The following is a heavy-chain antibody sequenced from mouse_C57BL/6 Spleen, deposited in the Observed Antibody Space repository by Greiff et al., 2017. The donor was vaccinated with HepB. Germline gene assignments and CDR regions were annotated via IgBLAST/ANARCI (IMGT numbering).Heavy chain of an antibody. CDR2: IDPSDSYT. J-gene: IGHJ2*01. CDR3: ARPAQAPVSFDY. D-gene: IGHD3-2*02. V-gene: IGHV1-59*01. CDR1: GYTFTSYW. Sequence: QVQLQQPGAELVRPGTSVKLSCKASGYTFTSYWMHWVKQRPGQGLEWIGVIDPSDSYTNYNQKFKGKATLTVDTSSSTAYMQLSSLTSEDSAVYYCARPAQAPVSFDYWGQGTTLTVSS.